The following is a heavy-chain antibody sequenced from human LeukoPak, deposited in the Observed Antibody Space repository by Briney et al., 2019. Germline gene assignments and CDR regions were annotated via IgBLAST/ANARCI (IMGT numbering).Heavy chain of an antibody. Sequence: GGSLRLSCAASGFTFTSYAMSWVRQALGKGLEWVSGLSGSGGSTYYGDSVKGRFTISRDISKNTLYLQMNSLRAEDTAVYYCARDLDYWGQGTLVTVSS. CDR2: LSGSGGST. CDR3: ARDLDY. V-gene: IGHV3-23*01. J-gene: IGHJ4*02. CDR1: GFTFTSYA.